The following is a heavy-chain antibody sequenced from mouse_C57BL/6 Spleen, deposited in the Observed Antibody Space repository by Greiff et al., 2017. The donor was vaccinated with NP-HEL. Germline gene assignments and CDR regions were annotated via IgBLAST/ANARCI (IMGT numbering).Heavy chain of an antibody. D-gene: IGHD1-1*01. Sequence: QVQLQQPGAELVRPGTSVKLSCKASGYTFTSYWMHWVKQRPGQGLEWIGVIDPSDSYTNYNQKFKGKATLTVDTSSSTAYMQLSSLTSEDSAVYYCAGGSTGSFDYWGQGTTLTVSS. V-gene: IGHV1-59*01. J-gene: IGHJ2*01. CDR2: IDPSDSYT. CDR3: AGGSTGSFDY. CDR1: GYTFTSYW.